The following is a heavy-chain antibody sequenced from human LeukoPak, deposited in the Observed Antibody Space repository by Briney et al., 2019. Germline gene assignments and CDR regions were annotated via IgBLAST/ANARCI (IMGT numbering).Heavy chain of an antibody. CDR3: ARAPSYPGYYYYNMDV. J-gene: IGHJ6*03. D-gene: IGHD3-10*01. Sequence: SETLSLTCTVSGGSISSYYWSWIRQPPGKGLEWIGYIYYSGSTNYNPSLRSRVTISVDTSKNQFSLKLSSVTAADTAVYYCARAPSYPGYYYYNMDVWGKGTTVTVSS. CDR1: GGSISSYY. V-gene: IGHV4-59*01. CDR2: IYYSGST.